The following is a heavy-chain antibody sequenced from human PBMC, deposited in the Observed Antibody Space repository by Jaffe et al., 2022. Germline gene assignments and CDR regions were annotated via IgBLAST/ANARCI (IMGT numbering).Heavy chain of an antibody. J-gene: IGHJ6*03. CDR1: GYSISSGYY. CDR3: AITTRGYSYGRNYYYMDV. D-gene: IGHD5-18*01. V-gene: IGHV4-38-2*01. Sequence: QVQLQESGPGLVKPSETLSLTCAVSGYSISSGYYWGWIRQPPGKGLEWIGSIYHSGSTYYNPSLKSRVTISVDTSKNQFSLKLSSVTAADTAVYYCAITTRGYSYGRNYYYMDVWGKGTTVTVSS. CDR2: IYHSGST.